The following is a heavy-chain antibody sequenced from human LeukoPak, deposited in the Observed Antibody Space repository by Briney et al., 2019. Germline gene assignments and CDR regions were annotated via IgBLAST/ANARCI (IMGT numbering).Heavy chain of an antibody. V-gene: IGHV1-69*04. D-gene: IGHD3-22*01. J-gene: IGHJ4*02. Sequence: SVKVSCKASGGTFSSYAISWVRQAPEQGLEWMGRIIPILGIANYAQKFQGRVTITADKSTSTAYMELSSLRSEDTAVYYCARALGDYYDSSGYYYEFDYWGQGTLVTVSS. CDR2: IIPILGIA. CDR1: GGTFSSYA. CDR3: ARALGDYYDSSGYYYEFDY.